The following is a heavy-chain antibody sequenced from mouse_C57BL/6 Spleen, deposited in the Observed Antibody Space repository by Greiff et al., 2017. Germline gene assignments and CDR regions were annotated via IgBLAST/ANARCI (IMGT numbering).Heavy chain of an antibody. V-gene: IGHV1-80*01. CDR1: GYAFSSYW. CDR3: ARSVHYGSSASFDY. D-gene: IGHD1-1*01. J-gene: IGHJ2*01. CDR2: IYPGDGDT. Sequence: VQLQQSGAELVKPGASVKISCKASGYAFSSYWMNWVKQRPGKGLEWIGQIYPGDGDTNYNGKFKGKATLTADKSSSTAYMQLSSLTSEDSAVYFCARSVHYGSSASFDYWGQGTTLTVSS.